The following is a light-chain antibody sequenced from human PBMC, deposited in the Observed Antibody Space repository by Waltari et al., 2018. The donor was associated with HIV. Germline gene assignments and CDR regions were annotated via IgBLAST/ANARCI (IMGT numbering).Light chain of an antibody. Sequence: DIQMTQSPSSLSAPVGDRVTITCRATQDISNRLNWFQQKPGKAPKLLIYDASKMESGVPSRFSGSGSGTHFTLTISSLQTEDIATYYCLQYDNLPRTFGGGTKVEIK. CDR1: QDISNR. J-gene: IGKJ4*01. V-gene: IGKV1-33*01. CDR2: DAS. CDR3: LQYDNLPRT.